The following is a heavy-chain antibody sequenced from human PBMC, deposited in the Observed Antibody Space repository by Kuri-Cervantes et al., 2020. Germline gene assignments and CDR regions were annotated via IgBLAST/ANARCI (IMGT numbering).Heavy chain of an antibody. V-gene: IGHV4-34*01. CDR1: GESLSVYY. J-gene: IGHJ5*02. Sequence: SETLSLTCAVYGESLSVYYWSWIRQPPGKGLEWIGEINHSGSTNYNPSLKSRVTISADTSKNQLSLKLSSVTAADTAVYYCATNRCSSTSCYEYNWFDPWGQGTLVTVSS. CDR3: ATNRCSSTSCYEYNWFDP. D-gene: IGHD2-2*01. CDR2: INHSGST.